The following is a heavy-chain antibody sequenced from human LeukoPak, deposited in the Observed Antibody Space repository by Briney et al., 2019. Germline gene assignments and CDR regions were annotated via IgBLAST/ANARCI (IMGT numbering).Heavy chain of an antibody. CDR3: ARDSSGYRDAFDI. V-gene: IGHV4-59*12. J-gene: IGHJ3*02. Sequence: SETLSLTCTVSGGSISSYYWSWIRQPPGKGLEWIGSIYYSGSTYYNPSLKSRVTISVDTSKNQFSLKLSSVTAADTAVYYCARDSSGYRDAFDIWGQGTMVTVSS. CDR1: GGSISSYY. D-gene: IGHD3-22*01. CDR2: IYYSGST.